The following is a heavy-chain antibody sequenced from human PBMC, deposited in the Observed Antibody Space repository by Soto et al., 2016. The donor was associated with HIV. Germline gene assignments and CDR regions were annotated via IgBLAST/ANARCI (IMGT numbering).Heavy chain of an antibody. D-gene: IGHD3-9*01. J-gene: IGHJ4*02. CDR1: GFTFSKYW. V-gene: IGHV3-74*01. CDR2: INSDGSRT. Sequence: EVQLVESGGGLVQPGGSLRLSSVASGFTFSKYWMHWVRQAPGKGLVWVSRINSDGSRTSYADSVKGRFTISRDNAKNTLYLQMNSLRAEDTAVYYCARGGEYYDILTGYWGQGTLVTASS. CDR3: ARGGEYYDILTGY.